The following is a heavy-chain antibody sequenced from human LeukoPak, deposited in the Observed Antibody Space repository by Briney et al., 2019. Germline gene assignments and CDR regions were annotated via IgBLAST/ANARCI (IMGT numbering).Heavy chain of an antibody. D-gene: IGHD2-2*01. J-gene: IGHJ4*02. CDR1: GFTFSSYV. CDR2: ITSNGYT. CDR3: AKDRHCSSTSCYEKGQFDY. V-gene: IGHV3-64D*09. Sequence: GGSLRLSCSASGFTFSSYVMHWVRQAPGKGLEYVSAITSNGYTYYADSVKGRFTISRDNSKNTLYLQMSSLRAEDTALYYCAKDRHCSSTSCYEKGQFDYWGQGTLVTVSS.